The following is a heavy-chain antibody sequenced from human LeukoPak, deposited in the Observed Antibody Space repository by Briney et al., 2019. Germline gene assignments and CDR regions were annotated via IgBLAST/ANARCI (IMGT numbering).Heavy chain of an antibody. D-gene: IGHD2-8*02. CDR1: GFTFSSYG. Sequence: GGSLRLSCAASGFTFSSYGMHWVRQAPGKGLEWVAVIWYDGSKKYYADSVKGRFTISRDNSKNTLYLQMDSPRAEDTAAYFCTRYNTGSVDYWGQGTLVTVSS. CDR2: IWYDGSKK. CDR3: TRYNTGSVDY. J-gene: IGHJ4*02. V-gene: IGHV3-33*01.